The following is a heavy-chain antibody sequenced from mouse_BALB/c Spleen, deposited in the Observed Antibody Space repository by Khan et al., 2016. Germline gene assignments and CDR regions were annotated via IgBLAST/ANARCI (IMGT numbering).Heavy chain of an antibody. V-gene: IGHV1S137*01. CDR3: ARSNYYGSSYVPAWFAY. CDR2: ISTYYGDA. J-gene: IGHJ3*01. Sequence: QVQLQQSGAELVRPGVSVKISCKGSGYTFTDYAMHWVKQSHAKSLEWIGVISTYYGDASYNQKFKGKATMTVDKSSSTAYMELARLTSEDSAIXYCARSNYYGSSYVPAWFAYWGQGTLVTVSA. D-gene: IGHD1-1*01. CDR1: GYTFTDYA.